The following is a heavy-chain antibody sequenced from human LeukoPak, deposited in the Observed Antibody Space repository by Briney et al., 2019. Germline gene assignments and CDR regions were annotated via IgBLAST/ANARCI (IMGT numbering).Heavy chain of an antibody. Sequence: GGSLGLSCAASGFTFSSYWMHWVRQAPGKGLVWVSHVNNDGSRTTYADSVKGRFTVSRDNAKNTLYLQMNSLRAEDTAVYYCVRSGFCSGADCRGAFDVWGQGTMVTVSS. CDR3: VRSGFCSGADCRGAFDV. D-gene: IGHD2-15*01. V-gene: IGHV3-74*01. CDR2: VNNDGSRT. J-gene: IGHJ3*01. CDR1: GFTFSSYW.